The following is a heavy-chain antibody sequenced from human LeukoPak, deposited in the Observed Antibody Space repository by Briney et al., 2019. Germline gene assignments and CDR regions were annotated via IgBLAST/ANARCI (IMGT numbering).Heavy chain of an antibody. CDR1: GFTFSSYG. V-gene: IGHV3-33*01. D-gene: IGHD5-12*01. J-gene: IGHJ6*02. CDR2: IWYDGSNK. Sequence: GGSLRLSCAASGFTFSSYGMHWVRQAPGKGLEWVAVIWYDGSNKYYADSVKGRFTLSRDNSKNTLYLQMDSLRAEDTAVYYCARDRVATGTYYYYGMGVWGQGTTVTVSS. CDR3: ARDRVATGTYYYYGMGV.